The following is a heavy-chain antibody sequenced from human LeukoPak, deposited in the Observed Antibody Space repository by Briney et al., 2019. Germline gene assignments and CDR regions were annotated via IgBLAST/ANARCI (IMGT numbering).Heavy chain of an antibody. D-gene: IGHD3-3*01. J-gene: IGHJ5*02. V-gene: IGHV1-69*05. CDR2: IIPIFGTA. CDR1: GGTFSSYA. Sequence: ASVKVSCKASGGTFSSYAISWVRQAPGQGLEWMGGIIPIFGTANYAQKFQGRVTITTDESTSTAYMELSSLRSEDTAVYYCARGPARDFWSGYYKTWGQGTLVTVSS. CDR3: ARGPARDFWSGYYKT.